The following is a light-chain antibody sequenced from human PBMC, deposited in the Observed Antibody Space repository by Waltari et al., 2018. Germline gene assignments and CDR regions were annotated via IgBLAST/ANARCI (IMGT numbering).Light chain of an antibody. V-gene: IGKV1-5*01. CDR1: QSINNW. CDR3: QQNNYY. J-gene: IGKJ2*01. Sequence: DTQMTQSPSTLSASVGDRVTIPCRASQSINNWLAWYQQKPGKAPKLLIYDASSLERGVPSRFSGSGSGTEFTLTISILQPDDFASYYCQQNNYYFGQGTKLEIK. CDR2: DAS.